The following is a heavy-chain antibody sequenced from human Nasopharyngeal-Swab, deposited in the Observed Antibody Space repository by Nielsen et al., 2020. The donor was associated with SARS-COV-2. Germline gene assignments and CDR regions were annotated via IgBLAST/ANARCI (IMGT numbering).Heavy chain of an antibody. CDR1: GFTSSSYG. D-gene: IGHD2-8*02. CDR2: IWYDESNK. CDR3: ARDLGVYAILHYMDV. V-gene: IGHV3-33*01. J-gene: IGHJ6*03. Sequence: GGSLRLSCAASGFTSSSYGMHWVRQAPGKGLEWVAVIWYDESNKYYADSVKGRFTISRDNSKNTLYLQMNSLRAEDTAVYYCARDLGVYAILHYMDVWGKGTTVTVSS.